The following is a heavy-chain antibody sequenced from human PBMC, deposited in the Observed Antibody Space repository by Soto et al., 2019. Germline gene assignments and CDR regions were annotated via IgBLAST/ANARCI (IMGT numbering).Heavy chain of an antibody. CDR1: GFTFSSYS. CDR2: ISSSSSYI. D-gene: IGHD2-21*02. Sequence: GGSLRLSCAASGFTFSSYSMNWVRQAPGKGLEWVSSISSSSSYIYYADSVKGRFTISRDNAKNSLYLQMNSLRAEDTAVYYCARMGLYCGGDCYHDAFDIWGQGTMVTVSS. CDR3: ARMGLYCGGDCYHDAFDI. J-gene: IGHJ3*02. V-gene: IGHV3-21*01.